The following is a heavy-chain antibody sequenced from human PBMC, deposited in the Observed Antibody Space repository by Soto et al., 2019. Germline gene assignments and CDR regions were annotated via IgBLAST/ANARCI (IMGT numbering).Heavy chain of an antibody. Sequence: SETLSLTCTVSGGSISSSSYYWGWIRQPPGKGLEWIGSIYYSGSTYYNPSLKSRVTISVDTSKNQFSLKLSSVTAADTAVYYCARLFAERAQKGYYYYGMDVWGQGTTVTVSS. CDR2: IYYSGST. V-gene: IGHV4-39*01. D-gene: IGHD3-10*02. CDR3: ARLFAERAQKGYYYYGMDV. J-gene: IGHJ6*02. CDR1: GGSISSSSYY.